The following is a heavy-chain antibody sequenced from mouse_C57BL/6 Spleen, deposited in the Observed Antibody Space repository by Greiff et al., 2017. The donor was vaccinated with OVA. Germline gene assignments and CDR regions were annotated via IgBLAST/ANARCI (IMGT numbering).Heavy chain of an antibody. J-gene: IGHJ3*01. V-gene: IGHV1-82*01. Sequence: QVQLQQSGPELVKPGASVKISCKASGYAFSSSWMNWVKQRPGKGLEWIGRIYPGDGDTNYNGKFKGKATLTADKSSSTAYMQLSSLTSEDSAVYFCARSKAAQATSGFAYWGQGTLVTVSA. CDR1: GYAFSSSW. CDR3: ARSKAAQATSGFAY. D-gene: IGHD3-2*02. CDR2: IYPGDGDT.